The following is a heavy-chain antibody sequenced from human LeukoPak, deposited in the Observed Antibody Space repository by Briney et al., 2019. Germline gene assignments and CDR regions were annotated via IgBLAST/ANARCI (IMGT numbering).Heavy chain of an antibody. CDR2: ISRSGSTK. J-gene: IGHJ4*02. CDR1: GFTFSDYN. D-gene: IGHD3-22*01. V-gene: IGHV3-11*04. CDR3: ARVRYDGTGYYSIFDY. Sequence: PGGSLRLSCAASGFTFSDYNMRWIRQAPGKGLEWVSSISRSGSTKYYADSVKGRFTISRDNAKNSLFLQMNSLRAEDTAVYYCARVRYDGTGYYSIFDYWGQGTLVTVSS.